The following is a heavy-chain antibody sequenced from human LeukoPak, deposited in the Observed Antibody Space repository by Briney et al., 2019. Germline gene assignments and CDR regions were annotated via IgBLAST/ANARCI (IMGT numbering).Heavy chain of an antibody. CDR2: ISSSGSTI. D-gene: IGHD2-21*02. Sequence: GGSLRLSCAASGFTFSDYYMSWIRQAPGKGLEWVSYISSSGSTIYYADSVKGRFTISRDNAKNSLYLQMNSLRAEDTAVYYCVKQRIGGCYGYFDYWGQGTLVTVSS. CDR3: VKQRIGGCYGYFDY. J-gene: IGHJ4*02. CDR1: GFTFSDYY. V-gene: IGHV3-11*01.